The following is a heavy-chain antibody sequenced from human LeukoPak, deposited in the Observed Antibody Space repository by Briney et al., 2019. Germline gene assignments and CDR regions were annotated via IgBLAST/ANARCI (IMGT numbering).Heavy chain of an antibody. CDR2: INLSGGST. CDR1: GYTFTSYY. J-gene: IGHJ6*03. Sequence: ASVKVSCKASGYTFTSYYMHWVRQAPGQGLEWMGIINLSGGSTSYAQKFQGRVTMTRDTSTSTVYMELSSLRSEDTAVYYCARGGRGDVSYYYYMDVWGKGTTVTVSS. V-gene: IGHV1-46*01. CDR3: ARGGRGDVSYYYYMDV. D-gene: IGHD3-16*01.